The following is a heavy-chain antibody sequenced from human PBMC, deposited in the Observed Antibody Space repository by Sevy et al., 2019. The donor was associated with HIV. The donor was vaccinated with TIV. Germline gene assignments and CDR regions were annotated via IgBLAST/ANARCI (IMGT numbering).Heavy chain of an antibody. CDR2: IKQDGSEK. V-gene: IGHV3-7*01. CDR3: ATSGGET. CDR1: GFTFSSYW. J-gene: IGHJ5*02. D-gene: IGHD3-16*01. Sequence: GGSLRLSCAASGFTFSSYWMTWIRQAPGKGLEWVANIKQDGSEKYYVDSVKGRFTMSRDNAKNSLYLEMNTLRAEDTTVYYCATSGGETWGQGTLVTVSS.